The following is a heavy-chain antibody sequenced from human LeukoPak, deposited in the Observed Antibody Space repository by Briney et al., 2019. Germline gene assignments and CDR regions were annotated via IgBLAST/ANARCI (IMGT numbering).Heavy chain of an antibody. CDR1: AGSISSGAYY. D-gene: IGHD6-19*01. Sequence: SETLSLTCVISAGSISSGAYYWSWVRQHPGKGPEWIGYIYLSGGTDYNPSLKSRVSMSVDTSNDQFYLKLTSVTAADTAVYYCATTPVAVAGLYFDNWGQGTLVTVSS. CDR2: IYLSGGT. V-gene: IGHV4-31*11. CDR3: ATTPVAVAGLYFDN. J-gene: IGHJ4*02.